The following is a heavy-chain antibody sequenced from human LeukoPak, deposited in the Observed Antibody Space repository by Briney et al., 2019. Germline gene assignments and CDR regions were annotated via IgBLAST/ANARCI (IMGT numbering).Heavy chain of an antibody. D-gene: IGHD3-3*01. V-gene: IGHV3-30*18. CDR3: AKERLGIFGALGY. CDR2: ISYDGSNK. Sequence: GGSLRLSCAASGFTFSSYGMHWVRQAPGKGLERVAVISYDGSNKYYADSVKGRFTISRDNSKNTLYLQMNSLRAEDTAVYYCAKERLGIFGALGYWGQGTLVTVSS. J-gene: IGHJ4*02. CDR1: GFTFSSYG.